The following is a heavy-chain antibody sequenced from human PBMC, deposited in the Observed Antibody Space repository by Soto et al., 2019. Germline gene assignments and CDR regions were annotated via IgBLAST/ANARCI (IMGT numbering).Heavy chain of an antibody. CDR1: GFTFSSYG. D-gene: IGHD2-2*01. CDR3: ARPYCSSTSCYHSRHYYYYYYMDV. V-gene: IGHV3-33*01. J-gene: IGHJ6*03. Sequence: GGSLRLSCAASGFTFSSYGMHWVRQAPGKGLEWVAVIWYDGSNKYYADSVKGRFTISRDNSKNTLYLQMNSLRAEDTAVYYCARPYCSSTSCYHSRHYYYYYYMDVWGKGTTVTVSS. CDR2: IWYDGSNK.